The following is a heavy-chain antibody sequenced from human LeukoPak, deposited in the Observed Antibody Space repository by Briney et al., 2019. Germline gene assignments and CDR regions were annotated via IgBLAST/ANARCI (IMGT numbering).Heavy chain of an antibody. J-gene: IGHJ4*02. V-gene: IGHV4-59*05. CDR1: GFTFSDYY. CDR3: ATSLAH. CDR2: IYYSGTT. Sequence: PGGSLRLSCAASGFTFSDYYMSWIRQAPGKGLEWIGSIYYSGTTYYNPSLKSRVTISLDTSKNQFSLKLSSVTAADTAVYYCATSLAHWGQGTLVTVSS.